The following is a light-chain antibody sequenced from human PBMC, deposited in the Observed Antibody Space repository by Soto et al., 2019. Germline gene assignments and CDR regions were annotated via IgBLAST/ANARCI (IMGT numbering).Light chain of an antibody. CDR2: DAS. V-gene: IGKV1-9*01. J-gene: IGKJ1*01. CDR3: QQYRT. CDR1: QGISSY. Sequence: DIQLTQSPSFLSASVGDRVTITCRASQGISSYLAWYQQKLGKAPKLLIYDASSLETGVPSRFSGSGSGTEFTLTISSLQPEDFATYYCQQYRTFGQGTKVDIK.